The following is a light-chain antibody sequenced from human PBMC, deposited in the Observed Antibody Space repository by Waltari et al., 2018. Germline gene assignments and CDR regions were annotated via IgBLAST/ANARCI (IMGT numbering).Light chain of an antibody. Sequence: DIQMTQSPSTLSASVGDTVTITCRASRSISRWLAWFQQKPGKAPKLLIYKASTSESGVPSRFMGSGSGSEFNITISSLQPDDLATYYCQQYNSYSEYTFWQGTKLEMK. V-gene: IGKV1-5*03. CDR2: KAS. CDR1: RSISRW. CDR3: QQYNSYSEYT. J-gene: IGKJ2*01.